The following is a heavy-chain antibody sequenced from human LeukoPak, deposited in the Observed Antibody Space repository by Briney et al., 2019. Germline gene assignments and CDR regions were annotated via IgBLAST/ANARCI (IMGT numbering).Heavy chain of an antibody. CDR2: ISYDGSNK. Sequence: GGSLRLSCAASGFTFSSYAMHWVRQAPGKGLEWVAVISYDGSNKYYADSVKGRFTISRDNSKNTLYLQMNSLKTEDTAVYYCTSYTTGTTGGLVRSDYWGQGTLVTVSS. CDR3: TSYTTGTTGGLVRSDY. CDR1: GFTFSSYA. J-gene: IGHJ4*02. V-gene: IGHV3-30*04. D-gene: IGHD1-1*01.